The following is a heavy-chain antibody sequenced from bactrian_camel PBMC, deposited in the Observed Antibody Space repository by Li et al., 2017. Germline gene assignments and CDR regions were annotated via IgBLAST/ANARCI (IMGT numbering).Heavy chain of an antibody. J-gene: IGHJ4*01. Sequence: VQLVESGGGSVHSGGSLTLSCLISGHTYMGWFRQAPGKEREGVAAMYNRLVPKSYYSDSVKDRFTIVADVAKNTVFLQMNSLKPEDTAMYYCTAGTYIDCNAGDCFCRSYDEELLGQGTQVTVS. CDR1: GHTY. D-gene: IGHD1*01. V-gene: IGHV3S40*01. CDR2: MYNRLVPKS.